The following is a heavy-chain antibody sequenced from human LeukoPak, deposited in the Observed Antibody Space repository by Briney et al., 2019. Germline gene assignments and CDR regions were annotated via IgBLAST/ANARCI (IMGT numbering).Heavy chain of an antibody. CDR2: INHSGRT. CDR3: AGDRSSSGWSGPSHD. D-gene: IGHD6-19*01. Sequence: PSETLSLTCAVYGGSFSGYYWSWIRQPPGKGLEWIGEINHSGRTNYNPSLKSRVTLSVDTTKKQFCLKLSPVTAADTPVYYCAGDRSSSGWSGPSHDWGEETLVAVCS. CDR1: GGSFSGYY. J-gene: IGHJ4*02. V-gene: IGHV4-34*01.